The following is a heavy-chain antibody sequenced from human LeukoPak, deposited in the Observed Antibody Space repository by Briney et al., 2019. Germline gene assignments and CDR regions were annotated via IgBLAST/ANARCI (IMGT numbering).Heavy chain of an antibody. CDR3: ARGGSGYYYDFDY. J-gene: IGHJ4*02. Sequence: LSETLSLTCTVSGGSISSYYWSWIRQPPGKGLEWIGCVYYSGSTNYNPSLKSRVTISVDTSRNQFSLSLSSVTAADTAVYYCARGGSGYYYDFDYWGQGTLVTASS. CDR2: VYYSGST. V-gene: IGHV4-59*01. CDR1: GGSISSYY. D-gene: IGHD3-22*01.